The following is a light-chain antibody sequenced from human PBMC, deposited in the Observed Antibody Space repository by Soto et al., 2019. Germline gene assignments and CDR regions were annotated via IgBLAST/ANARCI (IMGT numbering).Light chain of an antibody. J-gene: IGLJ1*01. V-gene: IGLV2-14*03. CDR3: SSYTTSNTRQIV. Sequence: QSLLTQPASVPGPLGRSIPFSAPGTSSDVGGYNYVSWYQHHPGKAPKLMIFDVSNRPSGVSNRFSGSKSGNTASLTISGLQPEDEADYYCSSYTTSNTRQIVFGTGTKVTVL. CDR1: SSDVGGYNY. CDR2: DVS.